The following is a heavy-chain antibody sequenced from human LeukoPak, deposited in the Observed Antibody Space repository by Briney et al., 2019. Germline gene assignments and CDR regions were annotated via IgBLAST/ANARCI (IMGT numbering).Heavy chain of an antibody. V-gene: IGHV3-21*01. Sequence: PGGSLRLSCAASGFTFSSYSMNWVRQAPGKGLEWVSSISSSSSYIYYADSVKGRFTISRDNAKSSLYLQMNSLRAEDTAVYYCARDADSSGWFPFDYWGQGTLVTVSS. CDR3: ARDADSSGWFPFDY. D-gene: IGHD6-19*01. CDR2: ISSSSSYI. CDR1: GFTFSSYS. J-gene: IGHJ4*02.